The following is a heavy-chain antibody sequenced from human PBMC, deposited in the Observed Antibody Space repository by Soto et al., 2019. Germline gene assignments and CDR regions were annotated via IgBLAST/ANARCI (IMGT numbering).Heavy chain of an antibody. CDR2: IIPIFGTA. V-gene: IGHV1-69*13. CDR3: ARVGNYYGSGSPEYWFDP. D-gene: IGHD3-10*01. J-gene: IGHJ5*02. CDR1: GGTFSSYA. Sequence: SVKVSCKASGGTFSSYAISWVRQAPGQGLEWMGGIIPIFGTANYAQKFQGRVTITADESTSTAYMELSSLRSEDTAVYYCARVGNYYGSGSPEYWFDPWGQGNLVTVSS.